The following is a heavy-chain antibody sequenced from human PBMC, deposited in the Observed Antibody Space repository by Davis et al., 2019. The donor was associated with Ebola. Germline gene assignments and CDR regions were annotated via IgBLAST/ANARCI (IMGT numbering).Heavy chain of an antibody. CDR3: ARLPYPGIAAAFDFGFNNSHYYYYGMDV. V-gene: IGHV1-69*13. CDR2: IIPIFGTA. D-gene: IGHD6-13*01. Sequence: SVKVSCKASGGTFSSYAISWVRQAPGQGLEWMGGIIPIFGTANYAQKFQGRVTITADESTSTAYMELSSLRSEDTAVYYCARLPYPGIAAAFDFGFNNSHYYYYGMDVWGQGTTVTVSS. CDR1: GGTFSSYA. J-gene: IGHJ6*02.